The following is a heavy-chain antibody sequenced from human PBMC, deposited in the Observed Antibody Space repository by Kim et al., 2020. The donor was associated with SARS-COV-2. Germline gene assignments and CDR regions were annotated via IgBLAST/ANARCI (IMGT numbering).Heavy chain of an antibody. CDR1: GGSISSGGYY. CDR3: ARYYGGYLFDY. V-gene: IGHV4-31*03. D-gene: IGHD4-17*01. Sequence: SETLSLTCTVSGGSISSGGYYWSWIRQHPGKGLEWIGYIYYSGSTYYNPSLKSRVTITVDTSKNQFSLKLSSVTAAVTAVYYCARYYGGYLFDYWGQGTLVTVSS. J-gene: IGHJ4*02. CDR2: IYYSGST.